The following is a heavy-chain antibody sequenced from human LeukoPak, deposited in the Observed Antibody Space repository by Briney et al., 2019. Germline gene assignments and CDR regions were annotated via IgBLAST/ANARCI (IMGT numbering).Heavy chain of an antibody. CDR1: GGSINSYY. CDR2: IYTTGTT. Sequence: PSETLSLTCTVSGGSINSYYWGWVRQAAGRGLEWIGRIYTTGTTSYSPSLKSRLTMSVDTSKNQFSLNLRSVTAADTALYYCGRQGYTASYYFLDYWSQRTLDTVSS. J-gene: IGHJ4*02. CDR3: GRQGYTASYYFLDY. V-gene: IGHV4-4*07. D-gene: IGHD1-26*01.